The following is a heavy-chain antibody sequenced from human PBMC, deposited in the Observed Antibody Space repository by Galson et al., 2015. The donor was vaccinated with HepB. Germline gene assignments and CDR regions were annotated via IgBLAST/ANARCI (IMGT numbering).Heavy chain of an antibody. Sequence: QSGAEVKKPGESLKISCKGSGYSFTSSWIGWVRQMPGKGLEWLGIILPADSDTRYSPSFQGQVTISADKSISTAFLQWSSLKASDTAMYYCARQIRYSTRGTFDYWGQGTLVTVSS. J-gene: IGHJ4*02. CDR3: ARQIRYSTRGTFDY. CDR2: ILPADSDT. CDR1: GYSFTSSW. V-gene: IGHV5-51*01. D-gene: IGHD2-2*01.